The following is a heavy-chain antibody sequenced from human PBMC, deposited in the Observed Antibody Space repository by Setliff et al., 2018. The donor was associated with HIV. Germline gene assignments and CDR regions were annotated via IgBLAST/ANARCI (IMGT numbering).Heavy chain of an antibody. CDR2: IIPIFGTA. V-gene: IGHV1-69*05. J-gene: IGHJ3*02. CDR3: ARDRAPNYCSGGSCYGDAFDI. Sequence: SVKVSCKVSGYTLTELSMHGVRQAPGQGLEWMGGIIPIFGTANYAQKFQGRVTITTDESTSTAYMELSSLRSEDTAVYYCARDRAPNYCSGGSCYGDAFDIWGQGTMVTVSS. CDR1: GYTLTELS. D-gene: IGHD2-15*01.